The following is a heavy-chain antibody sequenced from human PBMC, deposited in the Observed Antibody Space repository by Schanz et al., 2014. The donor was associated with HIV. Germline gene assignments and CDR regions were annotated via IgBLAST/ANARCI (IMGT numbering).Heavy chain of an antibody. J-gene: IGHJ6*02. D-gene: IGHD4-4*01. Sequence: QVQLVESGGGLVKPGRSLRLSCAASGFTFRDYALHWVRQAPGKGLEWVAVISYDRSHKYYADSVKGRFTISRDNSKNTLFLQMNSLRAEDTAVYYCARVEGPPTFYYYYYGSDVWGQGTAVTVSS. CDR1: GFTFRDYA. CDR3: ARVEGPPTFYYYYYGSDV. CDR2: ISYDRSHK. V-gene: IGHV3-30*04.